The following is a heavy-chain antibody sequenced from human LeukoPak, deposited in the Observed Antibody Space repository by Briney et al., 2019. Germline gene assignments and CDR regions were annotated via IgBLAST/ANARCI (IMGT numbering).Heavy chain of an antibody. CDR1: GYTFTGYY. Sequence: GASVKVSCKASGYTFTGYYMHWVRQAPGQGLEWMGWINPNSGGTNYAQKFQGRVTLTRDTSISTAYMELSRPRSDDTAVYCCASNGNEGDGFDYWGQGTLVTVSS. CDR3: ASNGNEGDGFDY. J-gene: IGHJ4*02. V-gene: IGHV1-2*02. D-gene: IGHD1-20*01. CDR2: INPNSGGT.